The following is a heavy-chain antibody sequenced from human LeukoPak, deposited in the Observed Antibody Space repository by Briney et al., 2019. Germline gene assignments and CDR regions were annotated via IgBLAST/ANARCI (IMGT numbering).Heavy chain of an antibody. CDR3: ARDQAAITTPLAWSFAL. J-gene: IGHJ2*01. D-gene: IGHD1-14*01. Sequence: ASVKVSCKASANTFTDFYMHWVRQAPGQGLEWMGIFNPAGGRTSFAQKFQGRVTITRDTSTDTLYMELSSLRSEDTAVYYCARDQAAITTPLAWSFALWGRGTLVTVSS. CDR1: ANTFTDFY. V-gene: IGHV1-46*01. CDR2: FNPAGGRT.